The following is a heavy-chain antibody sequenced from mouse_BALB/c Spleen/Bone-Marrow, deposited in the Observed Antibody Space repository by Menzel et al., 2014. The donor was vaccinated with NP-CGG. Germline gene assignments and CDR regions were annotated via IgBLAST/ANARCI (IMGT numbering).Heavy chain of an antibody. CDR3: TRWNGHDEGFAY. J-gene: IGHJ3*01. CDR2: IYPGSGNT. CDR1: GYTFTTYW. D-gene: IGHD2-2*01. V-gene: IGHV1S22*01. Sequence: LQQSGSELVRPGASVKLSCKASGYTFTTYWIHWVKQRHGQGLGWIGNIYPGSGNTNYGEKFKTKGTLTVDTSSSTAYMRLSSLTSGDSAVYYCTRWNGHDEGFAYWGQGTLVTVSA.